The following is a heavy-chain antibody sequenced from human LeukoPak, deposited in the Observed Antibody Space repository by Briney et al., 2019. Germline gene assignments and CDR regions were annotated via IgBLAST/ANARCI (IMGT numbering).Heavy chain of an antibody. D-gene: IGHD2-15*01. V-gene: IGHV1-2*02. CDR3: TRVGYCSGGTCPYYFDY. Sequence: ASVKVSCKASGYTFTSYYMHWVRQAPGQGLEWMGWIDPNSGGTNYAQKFQDRVTMTRDTSISTAYMELSSLRSDDTALYYCTRVGYCSGGTCPYYFDYWGQGTLVTVSS. CDR2: IDPNSGGT. J-gene: IGHJ4*02. CDR1: GYTFTSYY.